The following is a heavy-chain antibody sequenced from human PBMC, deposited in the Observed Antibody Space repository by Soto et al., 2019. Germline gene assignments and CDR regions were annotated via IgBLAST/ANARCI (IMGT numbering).Heavy chain of an antibody. CDR1: GGSISSSNW. J-gene: IGHJ6*02. CDR3: ARVEAPFVLGRKFCMDV. CDR2: IYHSGST. V-gene: IGHV4-4*02. Sequence: QVQLQESGPGLVKPSGTLSLTCAVSGGSISSSNWCSWVRQPPGKGLVWIGEIYHSGSTNYNPSLKSRVTISVDKSKHQFSLQLSSVTAADTAVYYCARVEAPFVLGRKFCMDVWGQGATVTVSS.